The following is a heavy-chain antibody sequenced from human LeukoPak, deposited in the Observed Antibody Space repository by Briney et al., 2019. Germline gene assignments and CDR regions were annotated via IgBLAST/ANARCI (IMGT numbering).Heavy chain of an antibody. D-gene: IGHD5-12*01. Sequence: GGSLRLCCAASGFIFIEYYMSWVGQAPGKGLEWISDISSSADIVAYADSVKGRFTISRDNAKDSLFLQMSSLRADDTAVYYCAREIVAETFDHWRQGSLVTVSS. CDR3: AREIVAETFDH. J-gene: IGHJ4*02. CDR1: GFIFIEYY. V-gene: IGHV3-11*01. CDR2: ISSSADIV.